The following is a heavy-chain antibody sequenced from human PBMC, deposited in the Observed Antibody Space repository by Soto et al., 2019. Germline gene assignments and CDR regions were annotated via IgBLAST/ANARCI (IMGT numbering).Heavy chain of an antibody. Sequence: ASVKVSCKASGGTFSTYTISWVRQAPGQGLEWMGRIIPILGIANYAQKFQGRVTITADKSTSTAYMELNSLETEDTAVYYCTTDAFHSSGYADAFDIWGQGTMVTVSS. V-gene: IGHV1-69*04. CDR1: GGTFSTYT. D-gene: IGHD3-22*01. CDR2: IIPILGIA. CDR3: TTDAFHSSGYADAFDI. J-gene: IGHJ3*02.